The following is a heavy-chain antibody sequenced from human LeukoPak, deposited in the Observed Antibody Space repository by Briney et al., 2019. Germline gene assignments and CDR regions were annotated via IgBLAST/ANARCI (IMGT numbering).Heavy chain of an antibody. CDR1: GFPFSTHG. V-gene: IGHV3-48*02. D-gene: IGHD1-26*01. CDR3: TRDTRVGGTMDFDY. Sequence: GGSLRLSCAASGFPFSTHGMHWVRQAPGKGLEWVSYISSSSSAMLYADSVKGRFTISRDNAKNSLYLQMNSLRDEDTAVYYCTRDTRVGGTMDFDYWGQGTLVTVSS. J-gene: IGHJ4*02. CDR2: ISSSSSAM.